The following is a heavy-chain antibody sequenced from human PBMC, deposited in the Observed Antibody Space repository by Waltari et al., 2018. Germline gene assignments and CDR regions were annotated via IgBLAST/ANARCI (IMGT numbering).Heavy chain of an antibody. CDR3: ARDPGGESIAARLLDY. Sequence: EVQLVESGGGLVQPGGSLRLSCAASGFTFSSYEMNWVRQAPGKGLEWVSYISSSGSTIYYADSVKGQFTISRDNAKNSLYLQMNSLRAEDTAVYYCARDPGGESIAARLLDYWGQGTLVTVSS. V-gene: IGHV3-48*03. CDR2: ISSSGSTI. CDR1: GFTFSSYE. D-gene: IGHD6-6*01. J-gene: IGHJ4*02.